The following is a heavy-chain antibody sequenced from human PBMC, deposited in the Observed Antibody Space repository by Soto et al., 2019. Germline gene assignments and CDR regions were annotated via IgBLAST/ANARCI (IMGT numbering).Heavy chain of an antibody. CDR1: GFTFDDYA. Sequence: PGGSLRLSCAASGFTFDDYAMHWVRQAPGKGLEWVSGISWNSGSIGYADSVKGRFTISRDNAKNSLYLQMNSLRAEDTALYYCATVTTTDYYYYGMDVWGQGTTVTVSS. D-gene: IGHD4-4*01. CDR3: ATVTTTDYYYYGMDV. J-gene: IGHJ6*02. CDR2: ISWNSGSI. V-gene: IGHV3-9*01.